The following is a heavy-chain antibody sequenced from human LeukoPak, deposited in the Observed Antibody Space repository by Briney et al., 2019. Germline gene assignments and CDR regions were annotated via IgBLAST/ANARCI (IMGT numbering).Heavy chain of an antibody. CDR1: GLTL. V-gene: IGHV3-23*01. CDR3: ANRDIVVDITTGSSAQY. D-gene: IGHD3-22*01. Sequence: GGSLRLSCAASGLTLVRQAPGKGLEWVSGITSSGDSTYYAASVKGRFTISRDNSKNTLYLQMTSLRAEDTALYYCANRDIVVDITTGSSAQYWGQGTLVTVSS. CDR2: ITSSGDST. J-gene: IGHJ4*02.